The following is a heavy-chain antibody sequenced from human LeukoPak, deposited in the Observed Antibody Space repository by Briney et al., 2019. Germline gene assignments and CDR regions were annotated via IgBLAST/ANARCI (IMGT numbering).Heavy chain of an antibody. V-gene: IGHV1-18*01. CDR2: ISAYNGNT. Sequence: ASVKVSCKASGYTFTSYGTSWVRQAPGQGLEWMGWISAYNGNTNYAQKLQGRVTMTTDTSTSTAYMELRSLRSDDTAVYYCARDFLSGSYYRGAFDIWGQGTMVTVPS. CDR1: GYTFTSYG. CDR3: ARDFLSGSYYRGAFDI. D-gene: IGHD1-26*01. J-gene: IGHJ3*02.